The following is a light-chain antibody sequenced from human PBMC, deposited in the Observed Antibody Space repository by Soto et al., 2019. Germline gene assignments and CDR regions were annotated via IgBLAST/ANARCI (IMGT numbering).Light chain of an antibody. CDR2: DVS. CDR1: SSDVGGYNY. J-gene: IGLJ3*02. V-gene: IGLV2-14*01. CDR3: SSYTSSSTLGV. Sequence: QSVLTQPASVSGSPGQSITISCTGTSSDVGGYNYVSWYQQHPGKAPKLMIYDVSNRPSGVSNRFSGSKSGNTASLTISGLQAEDEADYYCSSYTSSSTLGVFGGGTNSPS.